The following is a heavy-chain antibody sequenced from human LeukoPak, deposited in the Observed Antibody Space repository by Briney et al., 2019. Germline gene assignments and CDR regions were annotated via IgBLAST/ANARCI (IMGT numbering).Heavy chain of an antibody. J-gene: IGHJ4*02. Sequence: GGSLRLSCAASGFTFDDYAMHWVRQAPGKGLEWVANIKPDGGEKYYMDSVRGRFTISRDNAKNSLYLQMNSLRVEDTAVYYCATQSYGAFDYWGQGALVTVSS. D-gene: IGHD4-17*01. CDR2: IKPDGGEK. CDR3: ATQSYGAFDY. CDR1: GFTFDDYA. V-gene: IGHV3-7*01.